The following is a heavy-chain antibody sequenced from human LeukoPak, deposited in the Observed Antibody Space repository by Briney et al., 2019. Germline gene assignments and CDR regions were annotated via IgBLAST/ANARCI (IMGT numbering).Heavy chain of an antibody. CDR1: GGTISSYY. D-gene: IGHD1-26*01. J-gene: IGHJ6*02. CDR2: IYYSGST. V-gene: IGHV4-59*08. CDR3: ARHGLSGATTYYYGMDV. Sequence: SETLSLTCTVSGGTISSYYWSWIRRPPGKGLEWIGHIYYSGSTNYNPSLKSRVTISVDTSKNQFSLKLNSVTAADTAVYYCARHGLSGATTYYYGMDVWGQGTTVTVSS.